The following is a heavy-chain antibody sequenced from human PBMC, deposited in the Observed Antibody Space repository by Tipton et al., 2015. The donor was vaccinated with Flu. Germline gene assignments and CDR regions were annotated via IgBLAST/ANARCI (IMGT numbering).Heavy chain of an antibody. CDR1: GYTFTSND. CDR3: ARGGSLAGLYYFDY. J-gene: IGHJ4*02. V-gene: IGHV1-8*01. D-gene: IGHD1-1*01. Sequence: QLVQSGAEVKKPGASVKVSCKASGYTFTSNDINWVRQATGQGLEWMGWMNPNSGNTGYAQKFQGRVTMTRNTSISTAYMELSSLRSGDTAVYYCARGGSLAGLYYFDYWGQGTHVTVSS. CDR2: MNPNSGNT.